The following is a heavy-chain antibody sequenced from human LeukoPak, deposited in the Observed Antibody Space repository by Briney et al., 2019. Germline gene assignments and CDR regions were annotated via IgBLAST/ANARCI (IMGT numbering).Heavy chain of an antibody. Sequence: PSETLSLTCAVYGGSFSDFHWTWIRQSPGKGLEWIGEINHNNYNPSLKSRVTISLDTSKNQFSLNLTSVTAADTAVYYCARGRRAFYETRGRRLNYYMAVWGKR. CDR2: INHN. V-gene: IGHV4-34*01. CDR3: ARGRRAFYETRGRRLNYYMAV. D-gene: IGHD2/OR15-2a*01. J-gene: IGHJ6*03. CDR1: GGSFSDFH.